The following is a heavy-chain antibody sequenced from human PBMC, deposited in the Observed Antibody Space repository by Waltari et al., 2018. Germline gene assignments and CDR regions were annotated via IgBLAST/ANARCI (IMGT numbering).Heavy chain of an antibody. D-gene: IGHD1-1*01. V-gene: IGHV3-21*01. CDR3: ARVHWNDEHAFDI. CDR1: GFTFSSYS. Sequence: EVQLVESGGGLVKPGGSLRLSCAASGFTFSSYSMNWVRQAPGKGLEWVSSISSSSSYIYHADSGKGRFPISRDNAKNSLYLQMNSLRAEDTAVYYCARVHWNDEHAFDIWGQGTMVTVSS. CDR2: ISSSSSYI. J-gene: IGHJ3*02.